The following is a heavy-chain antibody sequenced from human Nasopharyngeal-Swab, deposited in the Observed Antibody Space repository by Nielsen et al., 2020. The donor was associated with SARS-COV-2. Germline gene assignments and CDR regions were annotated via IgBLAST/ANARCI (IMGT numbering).Heavy chain of an antibody. CDR2: IYWNDDK. D-gene: IGHD2-2*01. CDR1: GFSLRTSGVG. Sequence: SGPTLVNPTQTLTLTCTFSGFSLRTSGVGVGWIRQPPGKALEWLALIYWNDDKRYSPSLKSRLTITKDTSKNQVVLTMTNMDPVDTATYYCAHSEIVVVPAAKPWFDPWGQGTLVTVSS. V-gene: IGHV2-5*01. CDR3: AHSEIVVVPAAKPWFDP. J-gene: IGHJ5*02.